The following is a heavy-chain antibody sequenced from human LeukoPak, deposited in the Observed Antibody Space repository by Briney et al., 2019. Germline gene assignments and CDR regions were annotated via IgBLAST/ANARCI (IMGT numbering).Heavy chain of an antibody. V-gene: IGHV1-8*03. J-gene: IGHJ6*03. D-gene: IGHD3-22*01. CDR2: MNPNSGNT. CDR1: GYTFTSYD. CDR3: ARSSEGRYYYDSSGFSYYYYYMDV. Sequence: ASVKVSCKASGYTFTSYDINWVRQATGQGLEWMGWMNPNSGNTGYAQKFQGRVTITRNTSISTAYMELSSLRSEDTAVYYCARSSEGRYYYDSSGFSYYYYYMDVWGKGTTVTISS.